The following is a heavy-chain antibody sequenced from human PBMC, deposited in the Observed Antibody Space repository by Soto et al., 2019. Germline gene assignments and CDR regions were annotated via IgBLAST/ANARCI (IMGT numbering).Heavy chain of an antibody. D-gene: IGHD3-22*01. V-gene: IGHV1-18*01. J-gene: IGHJ3*02. Sequence: ASVKVSCKASGYTFTSYGISWVRQAPGQGLEWMGWISAYSGNTNYAQKLQGWVTMTRDTSISTAYMELSRLRSDDTAVYYCARGMYYYDSSGYPGAFDIWGQGTMVTVSS. CDR1: GYTFTSYG. CDR3: ARGMYYYDSSGYPGAFDI. CDR2: ISAYSGNT.